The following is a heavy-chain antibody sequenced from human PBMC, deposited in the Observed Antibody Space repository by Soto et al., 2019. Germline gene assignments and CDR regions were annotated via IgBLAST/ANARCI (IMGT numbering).Heavy chain of an antibody. J-gene: IGHJ4*02. V-gene: IGHV3-7*01. CDR3: ARRARYCSGGSCYGSTYFDY. D-gene: IGHD2-15*01. CDR2: IKQDGSEK. Sequence: GGSLRLSCAASGFTFSSYWMSWVRQAPGKGLEWVANIKQDGSEKYYVDSVKGRFTISRDNAKNSLYLQMNSLRAEDTAVYYCARRARYCSGGSCYGSTYFDYWGQGTLVTVSS. CDR1: GFTFSSYW.